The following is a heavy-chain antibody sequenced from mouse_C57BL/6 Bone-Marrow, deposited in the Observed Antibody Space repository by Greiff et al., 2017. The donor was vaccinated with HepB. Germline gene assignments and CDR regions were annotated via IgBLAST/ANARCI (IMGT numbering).Heavy chain of an antibody. D-gene: IGHD3-3*01. Sequence: QVQLQQSGAELARPGASVKLSCKASGYTFTSYGISWVKQRTGQGLEWIGEIYPRCGNTYYNEKFKGKATLTADKSSSTAYMELRSLTSEDSAVYFCASQLTFDYWGQGTTLTVSS. CDR3: ASQLTFDY. J-gene: IGHJ2*01. CDR1: GYTFTSYG. CDR2: IYPRCGNT. V-gene: IGHV1-81*01.